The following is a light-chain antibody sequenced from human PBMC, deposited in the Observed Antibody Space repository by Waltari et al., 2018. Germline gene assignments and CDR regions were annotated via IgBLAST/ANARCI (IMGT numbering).Light chain of an antibody. CDR3: CSYAGDYSLV. Sequence: QSALTPPRSVSGSPGQSVTISCTGNSGAVGGYNYVSWYQHHPGKAPNLIIYVVDKRPSGVPDRFSGSKSGNTASLTISGLQSDDEADFYCCSYAGDYSLVFGTGTKVTVL. V-gene: IGLV2-11*01. CDR2: VVD. J-gene: IGLJ1*01. CDR1: SGAVGGYNY.